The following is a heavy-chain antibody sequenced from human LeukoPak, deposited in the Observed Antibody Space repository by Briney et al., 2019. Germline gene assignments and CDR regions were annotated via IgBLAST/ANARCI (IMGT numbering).Heavy chain of an antibody. Sequence: SEALSLTCTVSGGSISSGGYYWSWIRQHPGKGLEWIGYIYYRGGSTYHNPSLKSRVTISVDTSKNQFSLKLSSVTAADTAVYYCARVQGLSSRPFDYWGQGTLVTVSS. D-gene: IGHD3-10*01. J-gene: IGHJ4*02. V-gene: IGHV4-31*03. CDR2: IYYRGGST. CDR3: ARVQGLSSRPFDY. CDR1: GGSISSGGYY.